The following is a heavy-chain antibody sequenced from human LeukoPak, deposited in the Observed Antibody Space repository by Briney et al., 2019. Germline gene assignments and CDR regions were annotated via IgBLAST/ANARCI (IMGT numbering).Heavy chain of an antibody. J-gene: IGHJ6*03. V-gene: IGHV3-30*02. CDR3: AKAPNYDILTGYPYYMDV. Sequence: PGGSLRLSCAASGFTFSSYGMHWVRQAPGKGLEWVAFIRYDGSNKYYADSVKGRFTISRDNSKNTLYPQMNSLRAEDTAVYYCAKAPNYDILTGYPYYMDVWGKGTTVTISS. CDR2: IRYDGSNK. D-gene: IGHD3-9*01. CDR1: GFTFSSYG.